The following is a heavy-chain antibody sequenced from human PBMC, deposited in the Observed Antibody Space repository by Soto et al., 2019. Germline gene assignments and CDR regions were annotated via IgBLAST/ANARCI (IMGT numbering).Heavy chain of an antibody. CDR1: GYTFTGYY. CDR3: AKGARGYSYGLEPHYYYYYMDV. CDR2: IIPIRGIA. J-gene: IGHJ6*03. D-gene: IGHD5-18*01. V-gene: IGHV1-69*04. Sequence: GASVKVSCKASGYTFTGYYMHWVRQAPGQGLEWMGRIIPIRGIANYAQKFQGRVTITADKSTSTAYMELNSLRAEDTAVYYCAKGARGYSYGLEPHYYYYYMDVWGKGTTVTVSS.